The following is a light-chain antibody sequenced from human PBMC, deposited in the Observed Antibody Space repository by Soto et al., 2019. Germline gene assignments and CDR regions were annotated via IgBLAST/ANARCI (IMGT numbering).Light chain of an antibody. Sequence: EIVMTQSPASLSVSPGDGATLSCRASQSVASNVAWYQQKPGQGPRLLIHGASTRAVGVPARFSGSWSGTDFTLPNNSRQSEDFAVYYCQQYHNWPPQLTFGQGTKLQIK. CDR1: QSVASN. CDR2: GAS. V-gene: IGKV3-15*01. CDR3: QQYHNWPPQLT. J-gene: IGKJ2*01.